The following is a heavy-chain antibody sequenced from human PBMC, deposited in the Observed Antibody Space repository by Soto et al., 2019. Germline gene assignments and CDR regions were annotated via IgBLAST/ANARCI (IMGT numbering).Heavy chain of an antibody. J-gene: IGHJ3*02. Sequence: EVQLVESGGGLVQPGGSLRLSCAASGFTFSSYSMNWVRQAPGKGLEWVSYISSSSSTIYYADSVKGRFTISRDNAKNTLYLRRNSLRNEDTAVYYCARDHDSSCWYDAFDIWGQGTMVTVSS. CDR2: ISSSSSTI. V-gene: IGHV3-48*02. CDR1: GFTFSSYS. CDR3: ARDHDSSCWYDAFDI. D-gene: IGHD6-19*01.